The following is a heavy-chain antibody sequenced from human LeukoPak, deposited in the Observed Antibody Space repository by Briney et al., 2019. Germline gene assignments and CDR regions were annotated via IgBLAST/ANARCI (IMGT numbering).Heavy chain of an antibody. CDR3: ARAIVVVTAIQGYYFDY. J-gene: IGHJ4*02. CDR2: ISSSGSTI. D-gene: IGHD2-21*02. Sequence: PGGSLRLSCAASGFTFSDYYMSWIRQAPGKGLEWVSYISSSGSTIYYADCVKGRFTISRDNAKNSLYLQMNSLRAEDTAVYYCARAIVVVTAIQGYYFDYWGQGTLVTVSS. V-gene: IGHV3-11*01. CDR1: GFTFSDYY.